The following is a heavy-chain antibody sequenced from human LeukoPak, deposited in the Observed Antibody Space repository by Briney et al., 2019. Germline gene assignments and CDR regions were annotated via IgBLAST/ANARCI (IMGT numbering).Heavy chain of an antibody. CDR1: GFIVTDNY. V-gene: IGHV3-66*01. Sequence: TGGSLRLSCTASGFIVTDNYINWVRQAPGKGLEWVSLVYSGGSTHYADSVKGRFTISRDSSKNMVYLQMSSLRAEDTAIYYCARDPEAVLLDTYGWGQGTLVTVSS. CDR3: ARDPEAVLLDTYG. D-gene: IGHD2-15*01. CDR2: VYSGGST. J-gene: IGHJ4*02.